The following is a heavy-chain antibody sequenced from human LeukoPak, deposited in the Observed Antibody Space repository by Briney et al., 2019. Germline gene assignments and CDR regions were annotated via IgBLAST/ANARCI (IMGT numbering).Heavy chain of an antibody. Sequence: GGSLRLSCAASGFTFSDYYMTWIRQAPGKGLEWVSSISSSSGYIYYADSVKGRFTISRDNAKNSLYLQMNSLRAEDTAVYYCARDDYGDYGAHFDYWGQGTLVTVSS. CDR2: ISSSSGYI. CDR3: ARDDYGDYGAHFDY. J-gene: IGHJ4*02. CDR1: GFTFSDYY. V-gene: IGHV3-11*06. D-gene: IGHD4-17*01.